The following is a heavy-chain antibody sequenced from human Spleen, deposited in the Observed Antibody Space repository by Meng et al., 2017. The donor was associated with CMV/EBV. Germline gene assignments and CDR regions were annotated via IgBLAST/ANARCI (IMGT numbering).Heavy chain of an antibody. D-gene: IGHD4-23*01. V-gene: IGHV4-59*01. CDR2: IYYSGST. CDR3: ATTVVTRRRYYYYGMDV. CDR1: GGSISSYY. Sequence: SETLSLTCTVSGGSISSYYWSWIRQPPGKGLEWIGYIYYSGSTNYNPSLKSRVTISVDTSKNQFSLKLSSVTAADTAVYYCATTVVTRRRYYYYGMDVWGQGTTVTVSS. J-gene: IGHJ6*02.